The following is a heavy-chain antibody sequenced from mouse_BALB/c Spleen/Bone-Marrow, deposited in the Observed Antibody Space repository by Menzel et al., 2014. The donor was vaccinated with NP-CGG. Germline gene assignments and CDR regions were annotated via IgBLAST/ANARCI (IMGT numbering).Heavy chain of an antibody. J-gene: IGHJ2*01. CDR1: GFNIKDYY. CDR2: IDPENGDT. V-gene: IGHV14-4*02. D-gene: IGHD2-10*02. Sequence: VQLQQSGAELVRSGASVKLSCTASGFNIKDYYMHWVKQRPEQGLEWIGWIDPENGDTEYAPKFQGKATMTADTSSNTAYLQLSSLTSEDTAVYYCNEGYGNYGYWGQAPLSQSPQ. CDR3: NEGYGNYGY.